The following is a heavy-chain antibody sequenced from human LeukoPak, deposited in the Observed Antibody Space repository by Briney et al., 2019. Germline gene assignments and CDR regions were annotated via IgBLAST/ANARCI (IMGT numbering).Heavy chain of an antibody. CDR1: GGSFSGCY. CDR3: AGRSDIVVVPAATNWFDP. CDR2: INHSGST. Sequence: SETLSLTCAVYGGSFSGCYWSWIRQPPGKGLEWIGEINHSGSTNYNPSLKSRVTISVDTSKNQFSLKLSSVTAADTAVYYCAGRSDIVVVPAATNWFDPWGQGTLVTVSS. V-gene: IGHV4-34*01. D-gene: IGHD2-2*01. J-gene: IGHJ5*02.